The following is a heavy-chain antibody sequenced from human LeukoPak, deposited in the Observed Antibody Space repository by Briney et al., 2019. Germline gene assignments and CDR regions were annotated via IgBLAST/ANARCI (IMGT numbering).Heavy chain of an antibody. CDR1: GFTFSSYA. V-gene: IGHV3-30-3*01. J-gene: IGHJ5*02. Sequence: GRSLRLSCAASGFTFSSYAMHWVRQAPGKGLEWVAVISYDGSNKYYADSVRGRFTISRDNSKNTLYLQMNSLRAEDTAVYYCARDSTAAGTGWFDPWGQGTLVTVSS. CDR3: ARDSTAAGTGWFDP. D-gene: IGHD6-13*01. CDR2: ISYDGSNK.